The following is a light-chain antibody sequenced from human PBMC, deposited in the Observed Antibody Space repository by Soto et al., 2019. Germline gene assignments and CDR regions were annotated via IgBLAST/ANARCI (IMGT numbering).Light chain of an antibody. Sequence: SYELTQPPSVSVAPGKTARITCGGNNIGSKSVHWYQLKPGQAPVLVIFYDSDRPSGIPERFSGSNSGNTATLTISRVEAGDEADYYCQVRDSSSDHGVVFGGGTKLTVL. V-gene: IGLV3-21*04. J-gene: IGLJ2*01. CDR2: YDS. CDR1: NIGSKS. CDR3: QVRDSSSDHGVV.